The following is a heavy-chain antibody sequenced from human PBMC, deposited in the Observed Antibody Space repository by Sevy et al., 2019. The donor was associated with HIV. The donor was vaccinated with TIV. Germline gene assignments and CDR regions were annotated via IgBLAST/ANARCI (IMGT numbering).Heavy chain of an antibody. Sequence: SETLSLTCAVSGGSITSTDFSCSWIRQAPGRGLEWIGFIHHAGSTYYNPSFQSRVTISVDRPRNEFSLKLSSVTAADTAVYYCARALRGGIFAFDLWGQGTMVTVSS. CDR1: GGSITSTDFS. CDR2: IHHAGST. CDR3: ARALRGGIFAFDL. D-gene: IGHD2-15*01. J-gene: IGHJ3*01. V-gene: IGHV4-30-2*01.